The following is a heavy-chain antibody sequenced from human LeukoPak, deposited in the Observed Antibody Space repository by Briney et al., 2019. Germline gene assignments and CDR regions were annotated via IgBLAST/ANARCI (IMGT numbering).Heavy chain of an antibody. D-gene: IGHD6-13*01. CDR2: ISGRGDST. CDR1: GFTFSHYA. CDR3: AILPGYSSSWYEVDY. V-gene: IGHV3-23*01. Sequence: PGGSLRLSRAASGFTFSHYAMSWVRQAPGKGLEWVSSISGRGDSTDYADSVKGRFTISRDNSKNTVFLQMNRLRVDDTAVYYCAILPGYSSSWYEVDYWGQGTLVTVSS. J-gene: IGHJ4*02.